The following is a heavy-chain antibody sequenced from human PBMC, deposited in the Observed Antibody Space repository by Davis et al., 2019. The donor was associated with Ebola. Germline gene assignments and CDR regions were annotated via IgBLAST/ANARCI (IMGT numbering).Heavy chain of an antibody. V-gene: IGHV3-7*03. CDR1: GFTFGDSW. D-gene: IGHD6-13*01. CDR3: ARDQAAAGTGVYYYYYSGMDV. Sequence: GESLKISCAASGFTFGDSWMSWVRQAPGKGLEWVANIKQDGSEKYYVDSVKGRFTISRDNAKNSLYLQMNSLRAEDTAVYYYARDQAAAGTGVYYYYYSGMDVWGQGTTVTVSS. J-gene: IGHJ6*02. CDR2: IKQDGSEK.